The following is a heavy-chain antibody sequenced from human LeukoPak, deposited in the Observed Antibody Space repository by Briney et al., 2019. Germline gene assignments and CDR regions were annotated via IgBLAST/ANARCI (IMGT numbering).Heavy chain of an antibody. Sequence: SETLSLTCTVSGGSVSSGSYYWSWIRQPPGKGLEWIGYIYYSGSTNYNPSLKSRVTISVDTSKNQFSLKLSSVTAADTAVYYCARETHYYGSGSYSDYWGQGTLVTVSS. CDR1: GGSVSSGSYY. V-gene: IGHV4-61*01. CDR2: IYYSGST. CDR3: ARETHYYGSGSYSDY. D-gene: IGHD3-10*01. J-gene: IGHJ4*02.